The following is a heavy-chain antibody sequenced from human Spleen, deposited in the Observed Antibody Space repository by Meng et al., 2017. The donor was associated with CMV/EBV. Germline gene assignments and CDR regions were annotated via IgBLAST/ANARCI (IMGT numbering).Heavy chain of an antibody. V-gene: IGHV1-69*10. J-gene: IGHJ4*02. Sequence: SSSYAISWVRQSPGQVLEWMGGIVPILGIANYAQKFQGRVTITADKSTSTAYMALSSLRSEDTAVYYCARGTYDYVWGSYRYTVDYWGQGTLVTVSS. CDR2: IVPILGIA. D-gene: IGHD3-16*02. CDR3: ARGTYDYVWGSYRYTVDY. CDR1: SSSYA.